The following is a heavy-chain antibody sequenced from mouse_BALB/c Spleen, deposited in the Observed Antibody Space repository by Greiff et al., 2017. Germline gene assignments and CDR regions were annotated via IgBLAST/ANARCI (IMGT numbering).Heavy chain of an antibody. J-gene: IGHJ4*01. CDR1: GFSLASYG. CDR3: ARGAAQLGGAMDY. CDR2: IWAGGST. V-gene: IGHV2-9*02. Sequence: QVQLKESGPGLVAPSQSLSITCTVSGFSLASYGVHWVRQPPGKGLEWLGVIWAGGSTNYNSALMSRLSISKDNSKSQVFLKMNSLQTDDTAMYYCARGAAQLGGAMDYWGQGTSVTVSS. D-gene: IGHD4-1*02.